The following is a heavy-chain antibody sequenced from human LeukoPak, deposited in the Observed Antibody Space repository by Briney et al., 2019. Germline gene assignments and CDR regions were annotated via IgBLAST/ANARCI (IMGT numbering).Heavy chain of an antibody. Sequence: SETLSLTCTVSGGSISSYCWSWIRKPPGKGLEWIGYIHYSGTTNYNPSLKSRVTISLDTSKNQFSLNLSSVTAADTAVYYCARMGGYSGYATHWGQGTLVTVSS. CDR1: GGSISSYC. CDR3: ARMGGYSGYATH. V-gene: IGHV4-59*08. J-gene: IGHJ4*02. CDR2: IHYSGTT. D-gene: IGHD5-12*01.